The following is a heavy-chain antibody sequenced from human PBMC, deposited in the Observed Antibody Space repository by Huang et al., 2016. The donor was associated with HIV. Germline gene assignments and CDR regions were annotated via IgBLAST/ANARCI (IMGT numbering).Heavy chain of an antibody. CDR1: GYTLTELS. Sequence: QVQLVQSGAEVKKPGASVKVSCKVSGYTLTELSMHWVRQAPGKGVEWMGGVDPEDGETIAAPKVQGRVTMTEDTSTDTAYMELSSLRSEDTAVYYCATVYRRFRNHDSGDYYFDYWDQGTLVTVSS. D-gene: IGHD3-22*01. CDR2: VDPEDGET. V-gene: IGHV1-24*01. J-gene: IGHJ4*02. CDR3: ATVYRRFRNHDSGDYYFDY.